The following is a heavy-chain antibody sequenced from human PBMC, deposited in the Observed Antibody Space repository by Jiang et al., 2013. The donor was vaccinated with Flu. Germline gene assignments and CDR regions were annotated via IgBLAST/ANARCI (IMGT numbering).Heavy chain of an antibody. CDR3: VRDMSYVRDY. J-gene: IGHJ4*02. D-gene: IGHD3-10*02. V-gene: IGHV1-18*04. CDR1: GFIFSTFG. Sequence: SGAEVKKPGASVKVSCKASGFIFSTFGFSWVRQAPGQGLEWMGWVSGQNGFTDYAQAFKGRVTMTTDSSTNTAHLELRTLTSADTAIYYCVRDMSYVRDYWGQGTLVTVSS. CDR2: VSGQNGFT.